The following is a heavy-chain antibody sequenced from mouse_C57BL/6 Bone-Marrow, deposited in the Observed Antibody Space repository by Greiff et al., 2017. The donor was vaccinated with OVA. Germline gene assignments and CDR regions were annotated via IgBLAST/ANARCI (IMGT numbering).Heavy chain of an antibody. CDR1: GYAFTNYL. CDR3: ARAQVVYFDY. CDR2: INPGSGGT. J-gene: IGHJ2*01. D-gene: IGHD3-2*02. Sequence: LVESGAELVRPGTSVKVSCKASGYAFTNYLIEWVKQRPGQGLEWIGVINPGSGGTNYNEKFKGKATLTADKSSSTAYMQLSSLTSEDSAVYFCARAQVVYFDYWGQGTTLTVSS. V-gene: IGHV1-54*01.